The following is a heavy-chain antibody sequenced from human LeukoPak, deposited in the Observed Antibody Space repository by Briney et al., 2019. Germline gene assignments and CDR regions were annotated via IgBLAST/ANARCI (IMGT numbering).Heavy chain of an antibody. CDR2: IYYSGST. CDR3: ARVGPGYYGSGSYYTSTYYFDY. V-gene: IGHV4-39*07. J-gene: IGHJ4*02. CDR1: GGSISSSSYY. D-gene: IGHD3-10*01. Sequence: SETLSLTCTVSGGSISSSSYYWGWIRQPPGKGLEWIGSIYYSGSTYYNPSLKSRVTISVDTSKNQFSLKLSSVTAADTAVYYCARVGPGYYGSGSYYTSTYYFDYWGQGTLVTVSS.